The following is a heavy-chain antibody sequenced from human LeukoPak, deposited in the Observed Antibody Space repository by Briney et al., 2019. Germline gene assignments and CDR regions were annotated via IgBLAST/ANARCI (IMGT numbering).Heavy chain of an antibody. CDR3: ARDLGYYDSSGARGWFDP. V-gene: IGHV4-59*01. J-gene: IGHJ5*02. Sequence: SETLSLTCTVSGGSISSYYWSWIRQPPGKGLEWIGYIYYSGSTNYNPSLKSRVTISVDTSKNQFSLKLSSVTAADTAVYYCARDLGYYDSSGARGWFDPWGQGTLVTVSS. CDR1: GGSISSYY. D-gene: IGHD3-22*01. CDR2: IYYSGST.